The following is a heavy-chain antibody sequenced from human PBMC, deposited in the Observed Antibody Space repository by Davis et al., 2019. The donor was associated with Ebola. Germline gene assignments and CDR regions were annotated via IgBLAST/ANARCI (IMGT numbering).Heavy chain of an antibody. CDR2: TSWDGTNK. CDR3: ARVKNIAARSFFDF. D-gene: IGHD6-6*01. Sequence: GESLKISCAASGSSFSDYGMHWIRQAPGKGLEWVAVTSWDGTNKYYADSVKGRFTISRDNAKNSLYLQMHSLGAEDTAVYYCARVKNIAARSFFDFWGQGTLVTVSS. V-gene: IGHV3-30*03. CDR1: GSSFSDYG. J-gene: IGHJ4*02.